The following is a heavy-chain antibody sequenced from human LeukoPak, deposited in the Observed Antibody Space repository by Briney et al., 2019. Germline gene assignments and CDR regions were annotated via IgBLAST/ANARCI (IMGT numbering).Heavy chain of an antibody. D-gene: IGHD1-26*01. Sequence: PSGTLSLTCAVSGGSITSSKWWSWVRQSSGKGLEWIGEISHSGAPNHNPSLKSRVTISVDKSKNKFSLELTSVTAADTAVYYCARHQMGANTFDYWGRGTLVTVSS. V-gene: IGHV4-4*02. CDR1: GGSITSSKW. CDR3: ARHQMGANTFDY. J-gene: IGHJ4*02. CDR2: ISHSGAP.